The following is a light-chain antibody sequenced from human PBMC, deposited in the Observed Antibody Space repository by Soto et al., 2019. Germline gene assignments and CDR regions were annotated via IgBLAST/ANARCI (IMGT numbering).Light chain of an antibody. Sequence: QSVLTQPPSVSGAPGQRVTISCTGSSSNLGPTYDVHWYQQLPGTAPKLLIYANTNRPSGVPDRFSGSKSGTSASLAITGLQAEDEADYFCQSYDSSLSGYVFGTGTKLTVL. J-gene: IGLJ1*01. CDR2: ANT. CDR1: SSNLGPTYD. V-gene: IGLV1-40*01. CDR3: QSYDSSLSGYV.